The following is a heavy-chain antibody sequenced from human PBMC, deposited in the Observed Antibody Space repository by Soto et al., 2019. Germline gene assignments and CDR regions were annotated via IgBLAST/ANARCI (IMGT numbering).Heavy chain of an antibody. Sequence: EVQLVESGGGLVQPGGSLRLSCAASGFTFSSYSMNWVRQAPGKGLEWVSYISSSSSTIYYAVTVKGRFTLSRDNAKNTLYLQMNRVRAEDTSVYYCARDLNYGLFDYWGQGTLVTVSS. CDR3: ARDLNYGLFDY. J-gene: IGHJ4*02. V-gene: IGHV3-48*01. CDR2: ISSSSSTI. CDR1: GFTFSSYS. D-gene: IGHD4-17*01.